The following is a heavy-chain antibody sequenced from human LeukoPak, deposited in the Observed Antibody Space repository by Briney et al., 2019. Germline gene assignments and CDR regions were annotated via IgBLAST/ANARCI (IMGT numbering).Heavy chain of an antibody. J-gene: IGHJ5*02. CDR1: DGSITNYD. D-gene: IGHD2-15*01. Sequence: SETLSLTCTVSDGSITNYDWSWVRQPPGKGLEFIGHVHYSGTANYNPSLRSRVTISIDTSKKHFFLKLKSVTAADTAVYYCAREVVVAATWFDPWGQGTLVTVSS. CDR2: VHYSGTA. V-gene: IGHV4-59*01. CDR3: AREVVVAATWFDP.